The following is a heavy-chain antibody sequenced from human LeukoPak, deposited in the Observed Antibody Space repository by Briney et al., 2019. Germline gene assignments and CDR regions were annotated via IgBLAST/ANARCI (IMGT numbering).Heavy chain of an antibody. D-gene: IGHD6-13*01. CDR1: GFTFSGYY. J-gene: IGHJ4*02. CDR2: ISSSGNTM. Sequence: GESLKISCAASGFTFSGYYMNWVRQAPGKGLEWVSYISSSGNTMYYGDSVKGRFTISRDNAKNSLYLQMNSLRAEDTAVYFCARESTASRPHAFDYWGQGTLVTVSS. CDR3: ARESTASRPHAFDY. V-gene: IGHV3-11*04.